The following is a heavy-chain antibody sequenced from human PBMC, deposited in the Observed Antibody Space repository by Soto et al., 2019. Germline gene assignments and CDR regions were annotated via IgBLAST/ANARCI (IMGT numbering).Heavy chain of an antibody. Sequence: QVQLVESGGGLVKPGGSLRLSCAASRFSFSDYYMSWIRQAPGKGLEWVSLISSSGDFTNYADSVKGRFTISRDNAKNSLYLQMYSLRAEDTAVYFCARLGAVASRTFDIWGQGSMVTGSS. CDR1: RFSFSDYY. V-gene: IGHV3-11*06. CDR2: ISSSGDFT. CDR3: ARLGAVASRTFDI. D-gene: IGHD6-19*01. J-gene: IGHJ3*02.